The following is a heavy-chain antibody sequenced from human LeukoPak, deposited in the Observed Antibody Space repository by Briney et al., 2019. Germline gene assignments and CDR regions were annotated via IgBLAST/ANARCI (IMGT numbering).Heavy chain of an antibody. V-gene: IGHV4-34*01. CDR3: ALYCSSTSCPDY. CDR2: INHSGST. J-gene: IGHJ4*02. CDR1: GGSFSGYY. Sequence: MSSETLSLTCAVYGGSFSGYYWSWIRQPPGKGLEWIGEINHSGSTNYNPSLKSRVTISVDTSKNQFSLKLSSVTAADTAVYYCALYCSSTSCPDYWDQGTLVTVSS. D-gene: IGHD2-2*01.